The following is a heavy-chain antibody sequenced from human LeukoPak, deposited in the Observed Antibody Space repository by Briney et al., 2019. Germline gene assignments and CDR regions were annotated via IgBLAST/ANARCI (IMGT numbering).Heavy chain of an antibody. CDR2: IYTSGST. J-gene: IGHJ4*02. D-gene: IGHD3/OR15-3a*01. CDR1: GGSISSGSYY. CDR3: ARQTGSGLFILP. Sequence: PSETLSLTCTVSGGSISSGSYYWSWIRQPAGKGLEWIGRIYTSGSTNYNPSLKSRVTISVDTSKNQFSLRLTPVTAADTAVYYCARQTGSGLFILPGGQGTLVTVSS. V-gene: IGHV4-61*02.